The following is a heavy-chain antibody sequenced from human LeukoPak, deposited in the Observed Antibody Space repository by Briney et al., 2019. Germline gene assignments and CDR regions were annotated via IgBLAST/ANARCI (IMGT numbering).Heavy chain of an antibody. CDR3: AKAVRFLEWLLPYYYMDV. Sequence: GGSLRLSCAASGFTFSSYAMSWVRQAPGKGLEWVSAISGSGGSTYYADSVKGRFTISRDNSKNTLYLQMNSLRAEDTAVYYCAKAVRFLEWLLPYYYMDVWGKGTTVTVSS. V-gene: IGHV3-23*01. D-gene: IGHD3-3*01. CDR1: GFTFSSYA. J-gene: IGHJ6*03. CDR2: ISGSGGST.